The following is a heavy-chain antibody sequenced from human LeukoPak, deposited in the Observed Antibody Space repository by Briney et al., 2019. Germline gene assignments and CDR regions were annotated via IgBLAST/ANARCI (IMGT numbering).Heavy chain of an antibody. CDR2: IKQDGNEK. CDR1: GFSFSNYW. Sequence: GGSLRLSCATSGFSFSNYWMSWVRQAPGKGLEWVANIKQDGNEKDYVDSVKGRFAISRDNAKNSLYLQMSSLRAEDTAMYYCARVRGEGNYGSGRQLWGQGTLVTVSS. CDR3: ARVRGEGNYGSGRQL. V-gene: IGHV3-7*01. D-gene: IGHD3-10*01. J-gene: IGHJ4*02.